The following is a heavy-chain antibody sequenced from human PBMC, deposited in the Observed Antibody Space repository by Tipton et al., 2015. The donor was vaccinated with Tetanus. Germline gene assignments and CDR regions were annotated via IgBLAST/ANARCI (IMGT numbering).Heavy chain of an antibody. J-gene: IGHJ4*02. CDR3: AREADWSGGSCFSGAFDN. D-gene: IGHD2-15*01. CDR1: GFIFSRYG. V-gene: IGHV3-33*01. Sequence: SLRLSCAASGFIFSRYGIHWVRQATGKGLEWVAVSWYDGTDQYYADSVKGRFTLSRDNSKNTLYLQMNSLRAEDTALYYCAREADWSGGSCFSGAFDNWGQGTQVTVSS. CDR2: SWYDGTDQ.